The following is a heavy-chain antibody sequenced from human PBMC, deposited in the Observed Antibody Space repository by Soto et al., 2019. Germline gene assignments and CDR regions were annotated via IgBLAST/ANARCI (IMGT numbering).Heavy chain of an antibody. CDR2: ISGSGHDL. D-gene: IGHD3-10*01. CDR3: XRATGTSDYVSRFFAL. CDR1: GFTFSDFE. J-gene: IGHJ4*02. V-gene: IGHV3-48*03. Sequence: GESLKISCTASGFTFSDFEMHWVRQAPARGLEWLAHISGSGHDLYYADSLQGRLTISRDNAKSSLYIQMDNLRAEDTAYYYCXRATGTSDYVSRFFALWRQGTLVNVSS.